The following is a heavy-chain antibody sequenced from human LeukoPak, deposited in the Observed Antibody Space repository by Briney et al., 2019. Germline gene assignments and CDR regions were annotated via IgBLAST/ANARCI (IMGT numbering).Heavy chain of an antibody. CDR3: ARQEYGARALYYFDY. D-gene: IGHD6-6*01. CDR1: GFTFSSYS. V-gene: IGHV3-48*01. J-gene: IGHJ4*02. Sequence: GGSRRLSCAASGFTFSSYSMNWVRQAPGKGLEWVSYISSSSSTIYYADSVKGRFTISRDNAKNSLYLQMNSLRAEDTAVYYCARQEYGARALYYFDYWGQGTLVTVSS. CDR2: ISSSSSTI.